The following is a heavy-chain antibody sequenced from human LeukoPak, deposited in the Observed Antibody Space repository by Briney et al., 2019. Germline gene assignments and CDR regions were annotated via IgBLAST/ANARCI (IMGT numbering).Heavy chain of an antibody. Sequence: SVKVSCKAYGYNFMSHGISWVRQAPGQGLEWMGRIIPILGIANYAQKFQGRVTITADKSTSTAYMELSSLRSEDTAVYYCARDDIVVVPAAQGIYYYYGMDVWGQGTTVTVSS. CDR1: GYNFMSHG. CDR3: ARDDIVVVPAAQGIYYYYGMDV. V-gene: IGHV1-69*04. J-gene: IGHJ6*02. D-gene: IGHD2-2*01. CDR2: IIPILGIA.